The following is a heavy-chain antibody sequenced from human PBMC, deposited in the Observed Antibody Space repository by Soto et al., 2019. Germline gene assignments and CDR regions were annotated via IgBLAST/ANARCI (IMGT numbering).Heavy chain of an antibody. CDR1: GNTFTNFG. V-gene: IGHV1-18*01. Sequence: GASVKVSCKASGNTFTNFGVTWVRQVPGQGLEWMGWISAYTDDPNYAQKFQGRVTMTIDTSTSTAYLDLRSLTSDDTAVYYCARVIPGAEAWFDPWGQGTLVTVSS. J-gene: IGHJ5*02. CDR3: ARVIPGAEAWFDP. D-gene: IGHD2-2*01. CDR2: ISAYTDDP.